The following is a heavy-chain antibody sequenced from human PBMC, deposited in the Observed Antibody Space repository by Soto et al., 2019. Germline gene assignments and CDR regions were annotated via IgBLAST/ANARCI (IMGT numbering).Heavy chain of an antibody. D-gene: IGHD6-19*01. CDR1: GFTFSSYS. Sequence: EVQLVESGGGLVQPGGSLRLSYAASGFTFSSYSMNWVRQAPGKGLEWVSYISSTTIYYADSVKGRFTISRDNAKNSLYLQMNSLRAEDTAVYYCARDGGQWLNWFDPWGQGTLVTVSS. J-gene: IGHJ5*02. CDR2: ISSTTI. V-gene: IGHV3-48*01. CDR3: ARDGGQWLNWFDP.